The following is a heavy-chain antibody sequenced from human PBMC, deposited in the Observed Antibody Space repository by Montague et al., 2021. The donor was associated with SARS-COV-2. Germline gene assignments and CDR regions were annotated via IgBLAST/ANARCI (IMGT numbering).Heavy chain of an antibody. Sequence: SETLSLTCTVSNGSINSYYWSWVRQPPGKRLEWIGYIYYRGSTNYNPSLESRVTMSIDTSKNQFSLKLRSVTAPDTAVYFCAREGLHNWFDPWGQGTLVIVSS. V-gene: IGHV4-59*01. CDR2: IYYRGST. CDR3: AREGLHNWFDP. J-gene: IGHJ5*02. CDR1: NGSINSYY.